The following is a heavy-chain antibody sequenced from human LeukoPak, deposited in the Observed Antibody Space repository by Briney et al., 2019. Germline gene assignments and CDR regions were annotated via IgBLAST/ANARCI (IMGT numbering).Heavy chain of an antibody. V-gene: IGHV3-30*18. CDR1: GFTFSSYG. CDR2: ISYDGSNK. J-gene: IGHJ4*02. Sequence: GESLRLSCAASGFTFSSYGMHWVRQAPGKGVEGVAVISYDGSNKYYADSVKGRFTISRDNSKNTLYLQMNSLRAEDTAVYYCAKDPYYGSGSYYNAGEYYFDYWGQGTLVTVSS. CDR3: AKDPYYGSGSYYNAGEYYFDY. D-gene: IGHD3-10*01.